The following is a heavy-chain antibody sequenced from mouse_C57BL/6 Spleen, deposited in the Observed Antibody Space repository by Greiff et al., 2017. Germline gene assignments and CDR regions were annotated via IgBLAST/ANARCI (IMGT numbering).Heavy chain of an antibody. CDR1: GYTFTSYW. CDR2: IQPNSGST. CDR3: ARGKDYDGFAY. V-gene: IGHV1-64*01. D-gene: IGHD2-4*01. J-gene: IGHJ3*01. Sequence: VQLQQSGAELVKPGASVKLSCKASGYTFTSYWMHWVKQRPGQGLEWMGMIQPNSGSTNYNEKVKSKATRTVDKYSSTAYMQRSSLTSEDSAVYYFARGKDYDGFAYWGHGTLVTVSA.